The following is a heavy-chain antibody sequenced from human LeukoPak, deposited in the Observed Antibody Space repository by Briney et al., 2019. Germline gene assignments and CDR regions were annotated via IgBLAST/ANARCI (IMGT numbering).Heavy chain of an antibody. CDR3: ARGSRQRRDGLTGIFDN. Sequence: PGGSLRLSCAASGFIFSSYDMNWVRQAPGKGLEWVSYMSSSSSTIHYADSVKGRFTISRDNAKNSLYLQMSILRAEDTAVYYCARGSRQRRDGLTGIFDNWGQETLVTVSS. CDR1: GFIFSSYD. V-gene: IGHV3-48*03. CDR2: MSSSSSTI. J-gene: IGHJ4*02. D-gene: IGHD5-24*01.